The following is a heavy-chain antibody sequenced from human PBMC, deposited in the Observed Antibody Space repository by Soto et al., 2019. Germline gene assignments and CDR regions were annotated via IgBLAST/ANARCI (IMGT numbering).Heavy chain of an antibody. CDR1: GDSVTNYF. J-gene: IGHJ4*02. CDR3: ARDPGYCTNGVCPIFDF. CDR2: IYHGGRT. V-gene: IGHV4-59*02. Sequence: SETLSLTCTVSGDSVTNYFWSWMRQPPGKGLEGIGHIYHGGRTNYSPSLRSRVTMSLDSSKNQFSLNLSSVTAADTAVYFCARDPGYCTNGVCPIFDFWGQGLLVT. D-gene: IGHD2-8*01.